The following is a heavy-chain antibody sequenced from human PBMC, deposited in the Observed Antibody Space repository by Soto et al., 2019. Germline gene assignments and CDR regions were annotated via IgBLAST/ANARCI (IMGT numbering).Heavy chain of an antibody. CDR1: GFTFSSYA. Sequence: GGSLRLSCAASGFTFSSYAMSWVRQAPGKGLEWVAVISYDGSNKYYADSVKGRFTISRDNSKNTLYLQMNSLRAEDTAVYYCARDMYCSGGSCYLNSAFDIWGQGTMVTVSS. CDR3: ARDMYCSGGSCYLNSAFDI. J-gene: IGHJ3*02. D-gene: IGHD2-15*01. CDR2: ISYDGSNK. V-gene: IGHV3-30-3*01.